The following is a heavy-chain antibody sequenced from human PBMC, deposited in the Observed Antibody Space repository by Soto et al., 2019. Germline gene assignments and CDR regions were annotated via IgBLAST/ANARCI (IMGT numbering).Heavy chain of an antibody. V-gene: IGHV1-3*01. CDR3: ARDHWGCRSTGCYINWFDP. CDR1: GYTFTSYA. Sequence: GASVKVSCKASGYTFTSYAMHWVRQAPGQRLEWMGWINAGNGNTKYSQKFQGRVTITRDTSASTAYMELSSLRSEDTAVYYCARDHWGCRSTGCYINWFDPWGQGTLVTVSS. CDR2: INAGNGNT. D-gene: IGHD2-2*02. J-gene: IGHJ5*02.